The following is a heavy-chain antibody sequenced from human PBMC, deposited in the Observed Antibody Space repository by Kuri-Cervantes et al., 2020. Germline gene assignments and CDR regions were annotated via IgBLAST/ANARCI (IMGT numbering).Heavy chain of an antibody. J-gene: IGHJ4*02. V-gene: IGHV3-21*01. Sequence: GGSLRLSCAASGFTSSSYSMNWVRQAPGKGLEWVSSISSSSSYIYYADSVKGRFTISRDISKNTLYLQMNSLRAEDTAVYSCAKDIGWYYYDSRGGVGADYWGQGTLVTVSS. D-gene: IGHD3-22*01. CDR3: AKDIGWYYYDSRGGVGADY. CDR2: ISSSSSYI. CDR1: GFTSSSYS.